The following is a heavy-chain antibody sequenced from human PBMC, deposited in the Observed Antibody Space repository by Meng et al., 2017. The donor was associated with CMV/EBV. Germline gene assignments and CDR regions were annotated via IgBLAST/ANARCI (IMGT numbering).Heavy chain of an antibody. J-gene: IGHJ5*02. Sequence: QVQLWKSRAEGKKPGAQVKVSCKASGSAFTSYGIRWVRQAPGQGLEWMGWISAYNGNTNYAQKLQGRVTMTTDTTTSTAYMELRSLRSDDTAVYYCARVGGGNWFDPWGQGTLVTVSS. CDR2: ISAYNGNT. D-gene: IGHD3-16*01. V-gene: IGHV1-18*01. CDR3: ARVGGGNWFDP. CDR1: GSAFTSYG.